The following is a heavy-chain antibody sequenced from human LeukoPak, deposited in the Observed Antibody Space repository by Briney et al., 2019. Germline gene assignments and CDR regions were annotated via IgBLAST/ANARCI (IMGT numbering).Heavy chain of an antibody. CDR2: IYTSGST. D-gene: IGHD3-3*01. CDR1: GGSISSYY. CDR3: ARGGFLEWLLLGDY. Sequence: SETLSLTCTVSGGSISSYYWSWIRQPAGKGLEWIGRIYTSGSTNYNPSLKSRVTVSVDKSKNQVFLKLSSVTAADTAVYYCARGGFLEWLLLGDYWGQGTLVSVSS. V-gene: IGHV4-4*07. J-gene: IGHJ4*02.